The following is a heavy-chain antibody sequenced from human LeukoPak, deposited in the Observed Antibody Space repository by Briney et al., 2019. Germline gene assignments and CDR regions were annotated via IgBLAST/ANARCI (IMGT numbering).Heavy chain of an antibody. V-gene: IGHV7-4-1*02. CDR2: INTNTGNP. CDR3: ARLKNPGNSYGPKGVFDI. CDR1: GYTFTSYA. Sequence: GASVKVSCKASGYTFTSYAMNWVRQAPGQGLEWMGWINTNTGNPTYAQGFTGRFVFSLDTSVSTAYLQISSLKAEDTAVYYCARLKNPGNSYGPKGVFDIWGKGKMVTVS. J-gene: IGHJ3*02. D-gene: IGHD5-18*01.